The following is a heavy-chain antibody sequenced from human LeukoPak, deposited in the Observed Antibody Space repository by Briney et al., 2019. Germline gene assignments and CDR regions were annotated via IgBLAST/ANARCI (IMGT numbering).Heavy chain of an antibody. CDR2: ISSSGSTI. J-gene: IGHJ4*02. D-gene: IGHD3-10*01. V-gene: IGHV3-11*01. CDR3: AKDLLRIYWRTFDS. CDR1: GFTFSDYY. Sequence: GGSLRLSCAASGFTFSDYYMNWIRQAPGKGLEWVSYISSSGSTIYYADSVKGRFTISRDNAKKSLYLQMNSLRAEDTAVYFCAKDLLRIYWRTFDSWGQGALVIVSS.